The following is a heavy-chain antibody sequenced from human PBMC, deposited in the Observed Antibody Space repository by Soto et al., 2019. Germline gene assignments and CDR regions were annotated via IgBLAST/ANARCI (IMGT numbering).Heavy chain of an antibody. J-gene: IGHJ6*02. CDR1: GFTFDDYA. D-gene: IGHD3-10*01. V-gene: IGHV3-9*01. Sequence: PGGALRLSCAASGFTFDDYAMHWVRQAPGKGLEWVSGISWNSGSIGYADSVKGRFTISRDNAKNSLYLQMNSLRAEDTALYYCAKDKGSYYYYGMDVWGQGTTVTVSS. CDR2: ISWNSGSI. CDR3: AKDKGSYYYYGMDV.